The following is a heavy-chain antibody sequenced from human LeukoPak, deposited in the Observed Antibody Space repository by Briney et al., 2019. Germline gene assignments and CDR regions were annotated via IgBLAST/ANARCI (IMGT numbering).Heavy chain of an antibody. J-gene: IGHJ4*02. Sequence: GESLKISCKGSGYSFTSYWIGWVRQMPGKGLEWMGIIYPGDSDTRYSPSFQGQVTISADKSISTAYLQWSSLKASDTAMYYCARTLSSSWFLKPENYFDYWGQGTLVTVSS. D-gene: IGHD6-13*01. CDR3: ARTLSSSWFLKPENYFDY. V-gene: IGHV5-51*01. CDR1: GYSFTSYW. CDR2: IYPGDSDT.